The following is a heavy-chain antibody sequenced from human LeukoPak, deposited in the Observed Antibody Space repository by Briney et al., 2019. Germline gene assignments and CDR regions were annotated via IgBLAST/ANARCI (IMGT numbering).Heavy chain of an antibody. CDR3: ATSSHYYDSSGYSYYFDY. D-gene: IGHD3-22*01. V-gene: IGHV1-46*01. CDR1: GYTFTSYY. Sequence: PRASAKVSCKASGYTFTSYYMHWVRQAPGQGLEWMGIINPSGGSTSYAQKFQGRVTMTRDTSTSTVYMELSSLRSEDTAVYYCATSSHYYDSSGYSYYFDYWGQGTLVTVSS. CDR2: INPSGGST. J-gene: IGHJ4*02.